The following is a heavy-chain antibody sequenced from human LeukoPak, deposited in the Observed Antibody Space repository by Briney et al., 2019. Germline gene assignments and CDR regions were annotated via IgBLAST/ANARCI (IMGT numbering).Heavy chain of an antibody. CDR3: AFMIEGLTPSYGMDV. CDR2: FDPEDGET. CDR1: GYTLTELS. Sequence: ASVKVSCKVSGYTLTELSMHWVRQAPGKGLEWMGSFDPEDGETIYAQKFQGRVTMTEDTSTDTAYMELSSLRSEDTAVYYCAFMIEGLTPSYGMDVWGQGTTVTVSS. V-gene: IGHV1-24*01. J-gene: IGHJ6*02. D-gene: IGHD1-14*01.